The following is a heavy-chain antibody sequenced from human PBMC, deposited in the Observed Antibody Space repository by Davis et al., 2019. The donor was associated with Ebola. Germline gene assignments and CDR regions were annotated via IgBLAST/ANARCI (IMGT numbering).Heavy chain of an antibody. CDR2: IWYDESNK. Sequence: GESLKISCAASGFTFSSYGMHWVRQAPGKGLEWVAVIWYDESNKYYADSVKGRFTISRDNSKNTLYLQMNSLRAEDTAVYYCARENQKVAALYYFDYWGQGTLVTVSS. CDR1: GFTFSSYG. CDR3: ARENQKVAALYYFDY. V-gene: IGHV3-33*01. D-gene: IGHD6-19*01. J-gene: IGHJ4*02.